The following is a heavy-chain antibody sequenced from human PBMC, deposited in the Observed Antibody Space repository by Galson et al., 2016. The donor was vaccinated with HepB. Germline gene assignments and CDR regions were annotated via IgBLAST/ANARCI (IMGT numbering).Heavy chain of an antibody. CDR2: IKPIGGNT. J-gene: IGHJ4*02. CDR1: GYTFNTYN. Sequence: SVKVSCKASGYTFNTYNMHWVRQAPGQGLEWMGIIKPIGGNTIYAQKFQDRITMTRDTSTSTVYVELISLRSEDTAVYYCARELDHSFYFDYWGQGTLLTVSS. CDR3: ARELDHSFYFDY. V-gene: IGHV1-46*02. D-gene: IGHD1-14*01.